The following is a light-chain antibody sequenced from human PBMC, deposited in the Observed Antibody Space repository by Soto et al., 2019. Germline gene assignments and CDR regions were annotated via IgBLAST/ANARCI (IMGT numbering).Light chain of an antibody. CDR2: GAS. J-gene: IGKJ1*01. CDR3: QQYRSPPRCT. V-gene: IGKV3-20*01. Sequence: EIVLTQSPGTLSLSPWQRATLSCRASQTVSSNYLAWYQHKPGQAPRILIYGASSKATGIPDRFSGSRSGTDFTLTISRLEHEDFAEYYCQQYRSPPRCTVGQPAKLEI. CDR1: QTVSSNY.